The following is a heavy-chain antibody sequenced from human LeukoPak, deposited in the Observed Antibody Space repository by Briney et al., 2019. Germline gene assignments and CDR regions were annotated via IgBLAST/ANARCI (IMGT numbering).Heavy chain of an antibody. CDR3: ARDPYSSGWYDY. Sequence: PSETLSLTCTVSGGSISSYYWSWIRQPPGKGLEWIGYIYYSGSTNYNPSLKSRVTISVATSKNQFSLKLSSVTAADTAVYYCARDPYSSGWYDYWGQGTLVTVSS. V-gene: IGHV4-59*01. CDR2: IYYSGST. CDR1: GGSISSYY. J-gene: IGHJ4*02. D-gene: IGHD6-19*01.